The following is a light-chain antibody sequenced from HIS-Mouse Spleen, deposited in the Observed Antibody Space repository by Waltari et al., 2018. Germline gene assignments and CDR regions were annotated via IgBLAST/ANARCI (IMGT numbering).Light chain of an antibody. CDR2: DVS. Sequence: QSALTQPASVSGSPGQSITISCTGTSIDVSGYNYVSWYQQHPGKAPKLMIYDVSNRTSGVSNRFSGSKSGNTASLTISGLQAEDEAYYYCSSYTSSSTRVFGGGTKLTVL. J-gene: IGLJ3*02. V-gene: IGLV2-14*03. CDR3: SSYTSSSTRV. CDR1: SIDVSGYNY.